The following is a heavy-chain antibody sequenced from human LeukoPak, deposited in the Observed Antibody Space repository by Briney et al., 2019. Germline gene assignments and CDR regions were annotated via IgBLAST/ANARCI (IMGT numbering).Heavy chain of an antibody. CDR3: ARALSTSTLGYYYGMDV. V-gene: IGHV3-33*01. J-gene: IGHJ6*04. CDR2: ILYDGSNN. CDR1: GFTFSSYG. Sequence: PGGSLRLSCAASGFTFSSYGMHWVRQAPGKGLEWVAVILYDGSNNYYADSVKGRITISRDNSKNTLYLQRNSLRDEATAVYSCARALSTSTLGYYYGMDVWGKGTTVTVSS. D-gene: IGHD2-2*01.